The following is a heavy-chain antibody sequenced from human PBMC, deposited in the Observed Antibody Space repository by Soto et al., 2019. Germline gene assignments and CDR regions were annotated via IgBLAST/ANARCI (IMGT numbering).Heavy chain of an antibody. CDR1: GGTFSSYA. CDR2: IIPIFGTG. Sequence: SVKVSCKASGGTFSSYAISWVRQAPGQGLEWMGGIIPIFGTGNYAQNFQGRVTITADESTSTAYMELSSLRSEDTAVYYCACLRTYSSGWYYFDYWGQGTLVTVSS. CDR3: ACLRTYSSGWYYFDY. D-gene: IGHD6-19*01. V-gene: IGHV1-69*13. J-gene: IGHJ4*02.